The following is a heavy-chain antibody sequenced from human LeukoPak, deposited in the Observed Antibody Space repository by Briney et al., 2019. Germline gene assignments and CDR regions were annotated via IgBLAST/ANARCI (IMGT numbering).Heavy chain of an antibody. CDR2: INPNSGGT. CDR1: GYTFTGYY. D-gene: IGHD2-21*01. J-gene: IGHJ5*02. V-gene: IGHV1-2*02. Sequence: ASVKVSCKASGYTFTGYYMHWVRQAPGQGLEWMEWINPNSGGTNYAQKFQGRVTMTRDTSISTAYMELSRLRSDETAVYYCARDVALSQAWFDPWGQGTLVTVSS. CDR3: ARDVALSQAWFDP.